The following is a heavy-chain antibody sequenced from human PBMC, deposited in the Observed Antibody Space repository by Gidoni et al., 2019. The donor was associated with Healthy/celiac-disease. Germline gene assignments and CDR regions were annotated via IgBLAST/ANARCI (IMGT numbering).Heavy chain of an antibody. J-gene: IGHJ4*02. CDR1: GFTFSSDW. CDR2: IKQDGSEK. CDR3: ARRPLRRYFDY. Sequence: EVQLVESGGGLVQPGGSLRRSCAASGFTFSSDWMSWVSQAPGKGLEWVANIKQDGSEKYYVDSVKGRFTISRDNAKNSLYLQMNSLRAEDTAVYYCARRPLRRYFDYWGQGTLVTVSS. V-gene: IGHV3-7*01.